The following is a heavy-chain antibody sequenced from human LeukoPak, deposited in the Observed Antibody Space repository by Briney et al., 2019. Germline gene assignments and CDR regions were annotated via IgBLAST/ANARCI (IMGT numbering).Heavy chain of an antibody. V-gene: IGHV1-69*13. CDR3: ASLSPVSSHFDY. Sequence: SVKVSCKASGGTFSSYALSWIRQAPGQGLEWMGGIIPIFGTPNHAQKFQGRVTITADESTNTAYMEPSSLRSEDTAVYFCASLSPVSSHFDYWGQGTLVTVSS. CDR2: IIPIFGTP. D-gene: IGHD2-8*01. CDR1: GGTFSSYA. J-gene: IGHJ4*02.